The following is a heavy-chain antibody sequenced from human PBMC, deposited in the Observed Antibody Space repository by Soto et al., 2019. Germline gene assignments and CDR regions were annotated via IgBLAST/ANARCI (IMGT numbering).Heavy chain of an antibody. Sequence: QVQLVESGGGVVQPGRSLRLSCAASGFTFSSYGMHWVRQAPGKGLEWVAVISYDGSNKYYADSVKGRFTISRDNSKNTLYLQMNSLRAEDTAVYYCAKDRLTIFANWFDPWGQGTLVTVSS. CDR3: AKDRLTIFANWFDP. CDR1: GFTFSSYG. V-gene: IGHV3-30*18. CDR2: ISYDGSNK. D-gene: IGHD3-9*01. J-gene: IGHJ5*02.